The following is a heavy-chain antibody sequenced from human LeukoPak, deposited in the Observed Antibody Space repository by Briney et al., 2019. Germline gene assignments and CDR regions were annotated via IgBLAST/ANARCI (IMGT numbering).Heavy chain of an antibody. Sequence: SQTLSLTCAISGDSVSRDTAAWNWVRQSPSRGLEWLGRTYYRSKWYNDYAVSVKSRITINPDTSKDQFSLQLNSVTPEDTAVYYCARDRGGSSWYYFDNWGQGSLVTVSS. V-gene: IGHV6-1*01. D-gene: IGHD6-13*01. CDR3: ARDRGGSSWYYFDN. CDR2: TYYRSKWYN. J-gene: IGHJ4*02. CDR1: GDSVSRDTAA.